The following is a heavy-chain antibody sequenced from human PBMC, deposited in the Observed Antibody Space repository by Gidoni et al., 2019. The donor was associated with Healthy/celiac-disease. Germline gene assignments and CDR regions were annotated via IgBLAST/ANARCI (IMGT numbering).Heavy chain of an antibody. CDR3: ARQLLRQQLVDFEVPTENWFDP. D-gene: IGHD6-13*01. CDR1: GGSSSSISYY. J-gene: IGHJ5*02. CDR2: IYYRGST. Sequence: QRQLQESGPGLVKPSETLSLTCTVSGGSSSSISYYWGWIRQPPGKGLEWMGSIYYRGSTYYNPSLKSRVTLSVDTSKDQFSLKLSSVTAAGTAVYYCARQLLRQQLVDFEVPTENWFDPWGQGTLVTVSS. V-gene: IGHV4-39*01.